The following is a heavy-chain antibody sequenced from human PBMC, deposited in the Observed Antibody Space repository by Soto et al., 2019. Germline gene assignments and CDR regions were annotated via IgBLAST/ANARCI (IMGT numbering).Heavy chain of an antibody. J-gene: IGHJ4*02. CDR1: GFTFDDYG. V-gene: IGHV3-20*04. CDR3: AIEKGGGARQYFDY. D-gene: IGHD3-16*01. CDR2: INWNGGST. Sequence: RPGGSLRLSCAASGFTFDDYGMSWVRQAPGKGLEWVSGINWNGGSTGYADSVKGRFTISRDNAKNSLYLQMNSLRAEDTALYYCAIEKGGGARQYFDYWCQGTHGHRLL.